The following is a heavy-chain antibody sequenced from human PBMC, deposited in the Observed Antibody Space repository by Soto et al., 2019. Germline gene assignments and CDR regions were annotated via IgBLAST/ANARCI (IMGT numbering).Heavy chain of an antibody. V-gene: IGHV3-30-3*01. Sequence: GGSLRLSCAASGFTFSSYAMHWVRQAPGKGLEWVAVISYDGSNKYYADSVKGRFTISRDNSKNTLYLQMNSLRAEDTAVYYCARSFDPITLKQWLVPFDYWGQGTLVTVSS. CDR2: ISYDGSNK. D-gene: IGHD6-19*01. CDR1: GFTFSSYA. J-gene: IGHJ4*02. CDR3: ARSFDPITLKQWLVPFDY.